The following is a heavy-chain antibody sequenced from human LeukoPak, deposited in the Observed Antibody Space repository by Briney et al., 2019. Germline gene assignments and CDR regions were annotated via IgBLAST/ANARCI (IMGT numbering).Heavy chain of an antibody. CDR2: IIPILGIA. CDR3: ARDPYDSSGYYDY. Sequence: SVKVSCKASGGTFSSYAISWVRQAPGQGLEWMGRIIPILGIANYAQKFQGRVTITADKSTSTAYMELSSLRSEDTAVYYCARDPYDSSGYYDYWGQGTLVTVSS. CDR1: GGTFSSYA. D-gene: IGHD3-22*01. V-gene: IGHV1-69*04. J-gene: IGHJ4*02.